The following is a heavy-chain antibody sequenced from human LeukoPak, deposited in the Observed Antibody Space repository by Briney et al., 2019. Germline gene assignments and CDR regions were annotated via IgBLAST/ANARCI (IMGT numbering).Heavy chain of an antibody. CDR2: IRYDGSNK. CDR1: GFTFSSYG. D-gene: IGHD6-13*01. Sequence: GGSLRLSCAASGFTFSSYGMHWVRQAPGKGLEWVAFIRYDGSNKYYADSVKGRFTISRDNSKNTVYLQMNSLRPEDTAVYYCARSTIAAAQRAFDYWGQGTLVTVSS. J-gene: IGHJ4*02. V-gene: IGHV3-30*02. CDR3: ARSTIAAAQRAFDY.